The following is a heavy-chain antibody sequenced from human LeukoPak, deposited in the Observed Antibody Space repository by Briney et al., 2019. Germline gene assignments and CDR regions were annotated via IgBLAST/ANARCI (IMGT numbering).Heavy chain of an antibody. Sequence: GGSLRLSCAASGFTVSSNYMSWVRQAPGKGLEWVSVIHSDGATHYTDSVKGRFTISRDTSKNTLYLQMNSLRAEDTAVYYCASTSIIRGYDHDQYYWGQGTLVTVSS. D-gene: IGHD5-12*01. CDR3: ASTSIIRGYDHDQYY. J-gene: IGHJ4*02. CDR2: IHSDGAT. V-gene: IGHV3-53*01. CDR1: GFTVSSNY.